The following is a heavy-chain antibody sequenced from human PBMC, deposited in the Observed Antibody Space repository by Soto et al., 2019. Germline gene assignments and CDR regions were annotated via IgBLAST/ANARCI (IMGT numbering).Heavy chain of an antibody. J-gene: IGHJ4*02. Sequence: GASVKVSCKASGDTFSFYTINWVRQAPGLGLEWMGRVNPILSMSNYAQKFQGRVTMTADKSTSTAYMELRSLRSEDTAFYYCATSYRPGYRAFDYWGQGALVTIST. CDR1: GDTFSFYT. CDR3: ATSYRPGYRAFDY. V-gene: IGHV1-69*02. D-gene: IGHD3-16*02. CDR2: VNPILSMS.